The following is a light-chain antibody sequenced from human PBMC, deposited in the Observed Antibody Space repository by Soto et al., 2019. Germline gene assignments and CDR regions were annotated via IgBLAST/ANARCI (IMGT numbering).Light chain of an antibody. CDR3: QQRSNRIT. V-gene: IGKV3-11*01. J-gene: IGKJ5*01. Sequence: EFVLTQSPATLSLSPGERAILSCRASQSVAGSLAWYQQKPGQAPRLLIYDISTRAAAIPARFSGSGSGTDFTLTVSSLEPEEFALYYCQQRSNRITFGQGTRLEIK. CDR1: QSVAGS. CDR2: DIS.